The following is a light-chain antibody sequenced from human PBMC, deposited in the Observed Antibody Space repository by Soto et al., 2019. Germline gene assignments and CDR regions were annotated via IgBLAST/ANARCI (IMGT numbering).Light chain of an antibody. CDR3: QQYNNWPSWT. Sequence: ELVMTQSPATLSVSPGARATLSCRASPSVSSNLAWYQQKPGQAPRLLIYGASTRATGIPARFSVSGSGSEFTLTISSLQSEDLAVYYCQQYNNWPSWTFGQGTKVEIK. J-gene: IGKJ1*01. CDR2: GAS. V-gene: IGKV3-15*01. CDR1: PSVSSN.